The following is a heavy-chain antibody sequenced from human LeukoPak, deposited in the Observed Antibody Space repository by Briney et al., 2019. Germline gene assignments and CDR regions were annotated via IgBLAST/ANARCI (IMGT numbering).Heavy chain of an antibody. V-gene: IGHV3-21*01. J-gene: IGHJ4*02. CDR3: ARNQDFDY. D-gene: IGHD2-15*01. Sequence: GGSLRLSCAASGFAFSTYSMNWVRQAPGKGLEWVSTISSSSSYIYYADSVKGRFAVSRDNAKNSLYLQMNSLRAEDTAVYYCARNQDFDYWGQGTLVTVSS. CDR2: ISSSSSYI. CDR1: GFAFSTYS.